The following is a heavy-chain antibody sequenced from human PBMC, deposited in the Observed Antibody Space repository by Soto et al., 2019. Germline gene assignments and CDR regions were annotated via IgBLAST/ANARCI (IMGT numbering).Heavy chain of an antibody. CDR3: ARRAFPVRLRTDNYWYFDL. V-gene: IGHV4-34*01. Sequence: SETLSLTCAVFGGSFSGYYWNWIRQPPGKGLEWIGEINHSGSTNYNPSLKSRVTISVDTSKNQFSPKLSSVTAADTAVYYCARRAFPVRLRTDNYWYFDLWGRGTLVTVSS. CDR1: GGSFSGYY. J-gene: IGHJ2*01. CDR2: INHSGST. D-gene: IGHD5-12*01.